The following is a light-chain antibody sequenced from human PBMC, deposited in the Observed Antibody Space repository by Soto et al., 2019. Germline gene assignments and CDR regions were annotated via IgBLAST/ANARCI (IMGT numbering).Light chain of an antibody. J-gene: IGLJ1*01. CDR1: SSDIGSYNH. Sequence: QSALTQPASVSGSPGQSITISCSGTSSDIGSYNHVSWYQQHPGKVPKLMIYEVSKRPPGVPDRFSGSKSGNTASLAVSGLQADDEADYYCSSYAGSDNFVFGTGTKVT. CDR3: SSYAGSDNFV. CDR2: EVS. V-gene: IGLV2-8*01.